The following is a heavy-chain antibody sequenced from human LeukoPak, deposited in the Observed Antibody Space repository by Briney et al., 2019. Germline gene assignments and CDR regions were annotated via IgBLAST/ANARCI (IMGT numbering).Heavy chain of an antibody. CDR3: ARVWSGYRDAFDI. D-gene: IGHD3-3*01. CDR1: GGSISSGGYY. Sequence: TSETLSLTCTVSGGSISSGGYYWSWIRQHPGQGLEWIGYIYYSGSTYYNPSLKSRITISVDTSKNQFSLKLSSVTAADTAVYYCARVWSGYRDAFDIWGQGTMVTVSS. V-gene: IGHV4-31*03. CDR2: IYYSGST. J-gene: IGHJ3*02.